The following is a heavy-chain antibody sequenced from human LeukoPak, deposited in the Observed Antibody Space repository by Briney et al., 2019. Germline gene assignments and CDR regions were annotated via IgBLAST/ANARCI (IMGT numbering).Heavy chain of an antibody. CDR1: GGTFSIYT. Sequence: ASVKVSSKASGGTFSIYTISWVRQAPGHGLEWMGGIIPLFGTPDYAQKFQDRLTITADKSTSTPYMDLSSLRSDDTAVYYCARGGGTEWLLVPFEYWGQGTLVTVSS. V-gene: IGHV1-69*06. D-gene: IGHD3-22*01. J-gene: IGHJ4*02. CDR2: IIPLFGTP. CDR3: ARGGGTEWLLVPFEY.